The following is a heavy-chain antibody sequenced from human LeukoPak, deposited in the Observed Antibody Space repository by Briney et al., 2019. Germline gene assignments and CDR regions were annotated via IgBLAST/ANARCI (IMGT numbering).Heavy chain of an antibody. V-gene: IGHV1-3*01. Sequence: ASVKVSCKASGYTFTSYAMHWVRQAPGQRLEWMGWINAGNGNTKYSQKFQGRVTITRDTSASTAYMELSGLRSEDTAVYYCARDETVYCSSTSCRPAGFDYWGQGTLVTVSS. J-gene: IGHJ4*02. CDR2: INAGNGNT. CDR3: ARDETVYCSSTSCRPAGFDY. CDR1: GYTFTSYA. D-gene: IGHD2-2*01.